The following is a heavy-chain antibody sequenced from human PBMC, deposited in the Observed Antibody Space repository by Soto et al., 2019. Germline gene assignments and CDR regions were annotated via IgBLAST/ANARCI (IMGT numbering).Heavy chain of an antibody. V-gene: IGHV4-39*02. D-gene: IGHD1-7*01. CDR3: ARDPGTTGVDY. CDR2: IYYSGST. J-gene: IGHJ4*02. Sequence: SETLSLTCTVSGGSISSSSYYWGWIRQPPGKGLEWIGSIYYSGSTYYNPSLKSRVTISVDTSKNQFSLKLSSVTAADTAVYYCARDPGTTGVDYWGQGTLVTVS. CDR1: GGSISSSSYY.